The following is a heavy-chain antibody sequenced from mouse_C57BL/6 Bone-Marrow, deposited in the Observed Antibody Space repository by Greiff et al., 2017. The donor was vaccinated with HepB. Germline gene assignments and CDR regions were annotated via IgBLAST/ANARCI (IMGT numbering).Heavy chain of an antibody. CDR2: IYPRSGNT. CDR1: GYTFTSYG. CDR3: ARYYYGSSYVGWYFDV. D-gene: IGHD1-1*01. J-gene: IGHJ1*03. V-gene: IGHV1-81*01. Sequence: QVQLQQSGAELARPGASVKLSCKASGYTFTSYGISWVKQRTGQGLEWIGEIYPRSGNTYYNEKFKGKATLTADKSSSTAYMELLSLTSEDSAVYFCARYYYGSSYVGWYFDVWGTGTTVTVSS.